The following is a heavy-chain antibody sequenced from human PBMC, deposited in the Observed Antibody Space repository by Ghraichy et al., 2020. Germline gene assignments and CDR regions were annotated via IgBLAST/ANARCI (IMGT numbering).Heavy chain of an antibody. CDR2: ISGSGGST. CDR3: AKLFPRIVVVPAAGMDV. CDR1: RFNFSNYA. Sequence: GGSRRLSCAASRFNFSNYAMTWVRQAPGKGLEWVSAISGSGGSTYYADSGKGRFTISRDNSKNTLYLQMNSLRAEDTAVYYCAKLFPRIVVVPAAGMDVWGQGTTVTVSS. D-gene: IGHD2-2*01. J-gene: IGHJ6*02. V-gene: IGHV3-23*01.